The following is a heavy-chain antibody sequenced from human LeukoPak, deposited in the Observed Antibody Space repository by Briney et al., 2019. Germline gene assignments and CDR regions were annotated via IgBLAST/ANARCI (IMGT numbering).Heavy chain of an antibody. CDR3: ARDRAPYDSSGYYLDY. V-gene: IGHV3-48*03. Sequence: PGGSLRLSCAASGFTFSSYEMNWVRQAPGKGLEWVSYISSSGSTIYYADSVKGRFTISRDNAKNSLYLQMNSLRAEDTAVYYCARDRAPYDSSGYYLDYWGQGTLVTVSS. D-gene: IGHD3-22*01. CDR2: ISSSGSTI. CDR1: GFTFSSYE. J-gene: IGHJ4*02.